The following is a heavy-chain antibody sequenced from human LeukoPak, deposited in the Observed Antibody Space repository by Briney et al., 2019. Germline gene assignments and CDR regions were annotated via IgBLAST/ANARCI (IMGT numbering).Heavy chain of an antibody. CDR1: GGSISSYY. D-gene: IGHD3-9*01. J-gene: IGHJ6*03. CDR3: ACFDWYSTPAYMDV. Sequence: PSETLSLTCTVSGGSISSYYWSWIRQPPGKGLEWIGYIYYGGSTNYNPSLKSRVTISVDTSKNQFSLKLSSVTAADTAVYYCACFDWYSTPAYMDVWGKGTTVTVSS. V-gene: IGHV4-59*01. CDR2: IYYGGST.